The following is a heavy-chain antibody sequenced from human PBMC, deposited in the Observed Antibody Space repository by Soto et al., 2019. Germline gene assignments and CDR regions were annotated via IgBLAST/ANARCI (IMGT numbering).Heavy chain of an antibody. Sequence: VQLVESGGGLVQPGGSLRLSCAVSGFTFSTFGMSWVRQPPGKGLEGVSMISGSGTTTYYPYSVKGRFTISRDNSRNPLYLQVNSLRAEDTAVYYCARHMWDLVEPLVDTWGQGTRVTVSP. CDR3: ARHMWDLVEPLVDT. CDR2: ISGSGTTT. J-gene: IGHJ5*02. V-gene: IGHV3-23*04. D-gene: IGHD1-1*01. CDR1: GFTFSTFG.